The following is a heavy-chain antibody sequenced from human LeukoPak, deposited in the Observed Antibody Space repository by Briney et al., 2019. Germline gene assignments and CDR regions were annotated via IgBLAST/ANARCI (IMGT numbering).Heavy chain of an antibody. CDR1: GFTFSSYS. V-gene: IGHV3-48*04. CDR3: AITPTVGATTDAFDI. Sequence: GGSLRLSCAASGFTFSSYSMNWVRQAPGKGLEWVSYISSSSSTIYYADSVKGRFTISRDNAKNSLYLQMNSLGAEDTAVYYCAITPTVGATTDAFDIWGQGTMVTVSS. CDR2: ISSSSSTI. J-gene: IGHJ3*02. D-gene: IGHD1-26*01.